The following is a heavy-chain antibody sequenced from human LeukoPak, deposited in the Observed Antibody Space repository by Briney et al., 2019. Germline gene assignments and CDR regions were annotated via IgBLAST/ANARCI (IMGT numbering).Heavy chain of an antibody. CDR1: GFTFSSHS. CDR2: ISSSSSTI. V-gene: IGHV3-48*01. D-gene: IGHD6-13*01. Sequence: GGSLRLSCAASGFTFSSHSMNWVRQAPGKGLEWVSYISSSSSTIYYADSVKGRFTISRDNAKNSLYLQMNSLRAEDTAVYYCAKEYAAAAGTEYDYWGQGTLVTVSS. J-gene: IGHJ4*02. CDR3: AKEYAAAAGTEYDY.